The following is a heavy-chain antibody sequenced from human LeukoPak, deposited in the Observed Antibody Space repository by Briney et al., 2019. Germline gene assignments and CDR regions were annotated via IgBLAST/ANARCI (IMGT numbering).Heavy chain of an antibody. V-gene: IGHV3-7*04. Sequence: GGSLRLSCAASGFNFGDSRMTRVRQVPGKGLEWVANINQDGTEKHFLDSVEGRFTISRDNAKKSLFLQMSILRSEDTAVYFCVRGDWYFESWGQGTLVTVSA. CDR2: INQDGTEK. CDR3: VRGDWYFES. D-gene: IGHD2-21*01. CDR1: GFNFGDSR. J-gene: IGHJ4*02.